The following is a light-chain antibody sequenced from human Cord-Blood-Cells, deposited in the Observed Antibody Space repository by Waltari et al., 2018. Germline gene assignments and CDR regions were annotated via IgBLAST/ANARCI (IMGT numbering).Light chain of an antibody. CDR1: QGIRND. CDR3: LQDYNYPYT. Sequence: AIQITQSPSSLSASVGDRVTITCRASQGIRNDLGWYQQKPVKAPKLLIYAASSVQSGVPSRFSGSGSVTDFTLTISSLQPEDFATYYCLQDYNYPYTFGQGTKLEIK. CDR2: AAS. J-gene: IGKJ2*01. V-gene: IGKV1-6*01.